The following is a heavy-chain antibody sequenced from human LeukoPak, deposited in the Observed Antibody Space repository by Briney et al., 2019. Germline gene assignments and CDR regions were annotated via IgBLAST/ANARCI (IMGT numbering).Heavy chain of an antibody. CDR3: AKDRGSGYYYYGMDV. CDR1: GFTFDDYA. V-gene: IGHV3-9*01. Sequence: PGGSLRLSCAASGFTFDDYAMHWVRQAPGKGLEWVSGISWNSGSIGYADSVKGRFTISRGNAKNSLYLQMNSLRAEDTALYYCAKDRGSGYYYYGMDVWGQGTTVTVSS. CDR2: ISWNSGSI. J-gene: IGHJ6*02. D-gene: IGHD6-19*01.